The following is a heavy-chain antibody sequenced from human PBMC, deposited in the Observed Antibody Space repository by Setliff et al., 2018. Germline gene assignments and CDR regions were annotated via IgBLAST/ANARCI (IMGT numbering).Heavy chain of an antibody. V-gene: IGHV4-59*01. Sequence: SETLSLTCTVSGGSFSTYYWSWIRQAPGKGLEWIGHVYYSGAANYNPSLKSRVTVSVDTSKNQFSLRLISVTAADTAVYYCARGGTFRYFDYWGRGTPVTVSS. CDR2: VYYSGAA. CDR1: GGSFSTYY. D-gene: IGHD5-12*01. CDR3: ARGGTFRYFDY. J-gene: IGHJ4*02.